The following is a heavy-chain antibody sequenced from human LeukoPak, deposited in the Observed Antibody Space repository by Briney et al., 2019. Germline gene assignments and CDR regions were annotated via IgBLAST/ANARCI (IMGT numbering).Heavy chain of an antibody. CDR3: ARAFRRFHY. Sequence: GGSLRLSCAASGFTVSSYWMTWVRQAPGKGLEWVANIKLDGSEKYYVDSAKGRFTISRDNAKNSLYLQMNSLRAEDSAVYYCARAFRRFHYWGQGTLVTVSS. J-gene: IGHJ4*02. CDR2: IKLDGSEK. V-gene: IGHV3-7*01. CDR1: GFTVSSYW.